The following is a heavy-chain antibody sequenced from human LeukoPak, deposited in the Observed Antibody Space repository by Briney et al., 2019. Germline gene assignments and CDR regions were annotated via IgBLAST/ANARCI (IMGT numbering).Heavy chain of an antibody. Sequence: KPSETLSLTCTVSGASMSDHYWSWIRQSPGKGLEWIGYVYGSGTTNYNPSLNGRVTMSVDTSKNQFSLKLTSVTPADTALYYCATRPGGSTWYWVFDFWSRGTLVTVSS. V-gene: IGHV4-59*11. CDR3: ATRPGGSTWYWVFDF. D-gene: IGHD6-13*01. CDR2: VYGSGTT. J-gene: IGHJ4*02. CDR1: GASMSDHY.